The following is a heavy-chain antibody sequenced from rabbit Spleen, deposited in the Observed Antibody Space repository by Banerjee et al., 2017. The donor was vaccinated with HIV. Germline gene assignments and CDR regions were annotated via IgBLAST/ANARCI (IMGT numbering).Heavy chain of an antibody. V-gene: IGHV1S45*01. CDR1: GFSFTISYY. D-gene: IGHD8-1*01. Sequence: QEQLVESGGDLVQPEGSLTLTCTASGFSFTISYYMCWVRQAPGKGLEWIACIDTYSGNTYYASWAKGRFTISKTSSPSVTLQMTSLTVADTATYFCARDTGSSFSTYGMDLWGPGTLVTVS. CDR3: ARDTGSSFSTYGMDL. J-gene: IGHJ6*01. CDR2: IDTYSGNT.